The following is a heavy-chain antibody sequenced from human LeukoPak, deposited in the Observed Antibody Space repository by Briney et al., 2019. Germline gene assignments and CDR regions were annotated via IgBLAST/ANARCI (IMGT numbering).Heavy chain of an antibody. CDR3: AKGSGWAYYYYYMDV. D-gene: IGHD6-19*01. CDR1: GFTFSSYG. CDR2: IGGSGGST. V-gene: IGHV3-23*01. J-gene: IGHJ6*03. Sequence: GGSLRLSCAASGFTFSSYGMSWVRQAPGKGLEWVSAIGGSGGSTYYADSVKGRFTISRDNSKNTLYLQMNSLRAEDTAVYYCAKGSGWAYYYYYMDVWGKGTTVTISS.